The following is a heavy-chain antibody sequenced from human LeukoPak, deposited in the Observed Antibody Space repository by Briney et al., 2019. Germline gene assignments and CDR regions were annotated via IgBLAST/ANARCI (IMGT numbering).Heavy chain of an antibody. Sequence: ASVKVSCKASGYTFTCYYMHWVRQAPGQGREWMGWINPNSGGTNYAQKFQGRVTMTRDRSSSTACMEMSRLRSDDTAVYYCARGKEMATITYDYFDYWGQGTLVTVSS. CDR1: GYTFTCYY. CDR3: ARGKEMATITYDYFDY. D-gene: IGHD5-24*01. V-gene: IGHV1-2*02. CDR2: INPNSGGT. J-gene: IGHJ4*02.